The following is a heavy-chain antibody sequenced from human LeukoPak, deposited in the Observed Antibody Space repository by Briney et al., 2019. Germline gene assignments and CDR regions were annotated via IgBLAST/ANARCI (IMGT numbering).Heavy chain of an antibody. Sequence: GESLKISCKASGYSFTTYWIGWVRQMPGKGLEWMGIICPADSTAHYSPSFQGQVTISVDKSINTAYLQWSSLKASDTAMYYCASAKGAYDAFDIWGQGTMVTVSS. D-gene: IGHD3-16*01. CDR3: ASAKGAYDAFDI. J-gene: IGHJ3*02. V-gene: IGHV5-51*01. CDR1: GYSFTTYW. CDR2: ICPADSTA.